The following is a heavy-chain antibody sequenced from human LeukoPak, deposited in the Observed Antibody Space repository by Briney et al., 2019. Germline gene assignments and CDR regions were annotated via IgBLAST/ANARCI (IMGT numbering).Heavy chain of an antibody. CDR1: GGTFSSYA. V-gene: IGHV1-69*01. J-gene: IGHJ6*02. Sequence: SVKVSCKASGGTFSSYAISWVRQAPGQALEWMGGFIPIFGTANYAQKFQGRVTITADESTSTAYMELSSLRSEDTAVYYCARSQTPYYYGSGSHYYYGMDVWGQGTTVTVSS. D-gene: IGHD3-10*01. CDR2: FIPIFGTA. CDR3: ARSQTPYYYGSGSHYYYGMDV.